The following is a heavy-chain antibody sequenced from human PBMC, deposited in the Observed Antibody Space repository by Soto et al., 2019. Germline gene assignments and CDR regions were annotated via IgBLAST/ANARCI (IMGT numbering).Heavy chain of an antibody. Sequence: QVQLVQSGAEVKKPGSSVKVSCKASGGTFSTYAISWVRQAPGQGLEWMGGIIPMFGTANYAQKFQGRVTITADESTSTASMELSSLRSEDTAVFYCARRYCISSSCYLYGMDVWGQGTTVTVSS. D-gene: IGHD2-15*01. J-gene: IGHJ6*02. CDR3: ARRYCISSSCYLYGMDV. CDR2: IIPMFGTA. V-gene: IGHV1-69*12. CDR1: GGTFSTYA.